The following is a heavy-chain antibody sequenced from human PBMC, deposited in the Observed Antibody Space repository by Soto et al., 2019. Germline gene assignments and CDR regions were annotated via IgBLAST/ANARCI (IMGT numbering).Heavy chain of an antibody. Sequence: PVGSLRLSCTPSGLSFSTHSMNWVRQAPGKGLEWVSSISSSSYYIYYADSVKGRFTISRDNAKNTLFLQMNSLRADDTAVYYCARNRDPSSKTHGMDVWARGPRSPSP. CDR1: GLSFSTHS. V-gene: IGHV3-21*06. J-gene: IGHJ6*02. CDR3: ARNRDPSSKTHGMDV. CDR2: ISSSSYYI.